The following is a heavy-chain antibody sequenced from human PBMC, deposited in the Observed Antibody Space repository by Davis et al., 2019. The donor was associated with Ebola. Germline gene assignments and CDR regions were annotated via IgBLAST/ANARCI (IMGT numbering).Heavy chain of an antibody. CDR2: INPSAGST. CDR1: GDIFTKYH. CDR3: ARERAGTRFDP. J-gene: IGHJ5*02. Sequence: AASVKVSCKASGDIFTKYHIHWVRQAPGQGLEWMGIINPSAGSTHYAQKFQGRVTMTRNTSTNTAYMELSGLTSEDTAVYYCARERAGTRFDPWGQGTLVTVSS. D-gene: IGHD1-14*01. V-gene: IGHV1-46*01.